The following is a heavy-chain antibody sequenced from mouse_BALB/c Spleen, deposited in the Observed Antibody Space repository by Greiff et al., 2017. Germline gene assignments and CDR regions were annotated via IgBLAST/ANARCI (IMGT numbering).Heavy chain of an antibody. J-gene: IGHJ3*01. D-gene: IGHD1-1*01. CDR1: GYSITSDYA. CDR2: ISYSGST. CDR3: ARGTTVVAPGFAY. Sequence: DVQLQESGPGLVKPSQSLSLTCTVTGYSITSDYAWNWIRQFPGNKLEWMGYISYSGSTSYNPSLKSRISITRDTSKNQFFLQLNSVTTEDTATYYCARGTTVVAPGFAYWGQGTLVTVSA. V-gene: IGHV3-2*02.